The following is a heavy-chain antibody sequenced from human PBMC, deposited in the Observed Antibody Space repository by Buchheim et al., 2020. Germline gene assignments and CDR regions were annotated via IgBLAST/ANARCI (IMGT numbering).Heavy chain of an antibody. CDR1: GGSISSSNW. CDR2: IYHSGST. Sequence: QVQLQESGPGLVKPSGTLSLTCAVSGGSISSSNWWSWVRQPPGKGLEWIGEIYHSGSTNYNPSLKSRVTISVDKSKNQFSLKLSSVTAADTAVYYCAREGVGYCSGGSCYSSYYGMDVWGQGTT. D-gene: IGHD2-15*01. J-gene: IGHJ6*02. CDR3: AREGVGYCSGGSCYSSYYGMDV. V-gene: IGHV4-4*02.